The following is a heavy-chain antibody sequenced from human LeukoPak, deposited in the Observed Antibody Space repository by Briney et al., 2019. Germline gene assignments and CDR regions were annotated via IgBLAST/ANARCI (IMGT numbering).Heavy chain of an antibody. Sequence: GGSLTLSCAASGFTFSSYEMNWAHQPRGRGREWVSYIRSSGSTIYYADSVKGRFTISRDNDKNSLYLQMNSLRAEDTAVYYCAREERVPAAIPYYYGMDVWGQGTTVTVSS. J-gene: IGHJ6*02. CDR1: GFTFSSYE. D-gene: IGHD2-2*01. CDR2: IRSSGSTI. CDR3: AREERVPAAIPYYYGMDV. V-gene: IGHV3-48*03.